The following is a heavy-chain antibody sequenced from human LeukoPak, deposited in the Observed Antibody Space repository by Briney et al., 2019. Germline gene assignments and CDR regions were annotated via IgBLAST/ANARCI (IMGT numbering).Heavy chain of an antibody. D-gene: IGHD1-26*01. CDR3: ARHGASGSYLYYFDY. Sequence: SETLSLTCTVSGGSIRSSYWSWIRQPPGKGLEWIGYMYYSGSTKYNPSLKSRVTISVDTSKNQFSLKPSSVTAADTAVYFCARHGASGSYLYYFDYWGQGTLVTVSS. CDR2: MYYSGST. CDR1: GGSIRSSY. J-gene: IGHJ4*02. V-gene: IGHV4-59*08.